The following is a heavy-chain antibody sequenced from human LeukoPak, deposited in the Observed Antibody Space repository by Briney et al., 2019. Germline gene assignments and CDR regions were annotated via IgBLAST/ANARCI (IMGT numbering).Heavy chain of an antibody. D-gene: IGHD3-16*01. J-gene: IGHJ4*02. Sequence: SVKVSCKASGGTFSSYAISWVRQAPGQGLEWMGGIIPIFGTANYAQKFQGRVTITADESTSTAYMELSSLRADDTAVYYCARDGFGTGSNWGQGTLVTVSS. CDR3: ARDGFGTGSN. CDR1: GGTFSSYA. CDR2: IIPIFGTA. V-gene: IGHV1-69*01.